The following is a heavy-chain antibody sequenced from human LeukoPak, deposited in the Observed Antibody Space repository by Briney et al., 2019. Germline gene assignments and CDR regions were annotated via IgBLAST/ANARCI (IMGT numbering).Heavy chain of an antibody. D-gene: IGHD2-2*01. Sequence: ASETLSLTCAVYGGSFSGYYWRWIRQPPGKGLEWIGEINHSGSTNYNPSLKSRVTISVDTSKNQFSLKLSSVTAADTAVYYCAGGPVQYQLLSYNWFDPWGQGTLVTVSS. CDR1: GGSFSGYY. CDR2: INHSGST. J-gene: IGHJ5*02. V-gene: IGHV4-34*01. CDR3: AGGPVQYQLLSYNWFDP.